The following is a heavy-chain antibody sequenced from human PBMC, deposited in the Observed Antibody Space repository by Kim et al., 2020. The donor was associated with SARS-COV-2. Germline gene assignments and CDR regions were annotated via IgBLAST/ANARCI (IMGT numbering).Heavy chain of an antibody. J-gene: IGHJ4*02. CDR3: ARRVVGYCSSTSCEKGFDY. D-gene: IGHD2-2*01. CDR1: GGTFSSYA. Sequence: SVKVSCKASGGTFSSYAISWVRQAPGQGLEWMGGIIPIFGTANYAQKFQGRVTITADESTSTAYMELSSLRSEDTAVYYCARRVVGYCSSTSCEKGFDYWGQGTLVTVSS. CDR2: IIPIFGTA. V-gene: IGHV1-69*13.